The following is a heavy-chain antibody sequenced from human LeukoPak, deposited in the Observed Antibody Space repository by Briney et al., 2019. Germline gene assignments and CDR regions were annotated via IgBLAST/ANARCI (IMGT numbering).Heavy chain of an antibody. Sequence: GRSLRLSCAASGFTFSSYGMHWDRQAPGKGLERVAIISYDGSNEYYADSVKGRFTISRDNSKNTLYLQMKTPRSEDTAVYYCGYYNSGSYSTPDSWGQGTQVTVSS. CDR3: GYYNSGSYSTPDS. J-gene: IGHJ5*01. CDR1: GFTFSSYG. V-gene: IGHV3-30*03. D-gene: IGHD3-10*01. CDR2: ISYDGSNE.